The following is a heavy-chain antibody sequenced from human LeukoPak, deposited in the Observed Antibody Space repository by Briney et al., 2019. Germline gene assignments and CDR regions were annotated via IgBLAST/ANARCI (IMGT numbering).Heavy chain of an antibody. CDR2: ISSLSGTI. Sequence: GGSLRLSCVASGFTFSSYSMNWVRQAPGEGLEWVSYISSLSGTIYYADSVKGRFTISRDNAKNSLYLQMNTLRAEDTAVYYCARDRHKYNYDSGGYPPYWGQGTLVTVSS. V-gene: IGHV3-48*01. D-gene: IGHD3-22*01. J-gene: IGHJ4*02. CDR1: GFTFSSYS. CDR3: ARDRHKYNYDSGGYPPY.